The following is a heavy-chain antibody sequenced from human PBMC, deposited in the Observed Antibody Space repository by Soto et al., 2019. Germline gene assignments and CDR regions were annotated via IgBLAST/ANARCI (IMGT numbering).Heavy chain of an antibody. J-gene: IGHJ4*02. CDR1: GFTFSNAW. CDR2: IKSKTDVGTT. V-gene: IGHV3-15*01. D-gene: IGHD2-15*01. Sequence: SLRLSCAASGFTFSNAWMSWVRQAPGKGLEWVGRIKSKTDVGTTDYAAPVKGRFTISRDDSKNTLYLQMNSLKTEDTAVYYCTTDFHCSGGSCYDYWGQGTLVTVSS. CDR3: TTDFHCSGGSCYDY.